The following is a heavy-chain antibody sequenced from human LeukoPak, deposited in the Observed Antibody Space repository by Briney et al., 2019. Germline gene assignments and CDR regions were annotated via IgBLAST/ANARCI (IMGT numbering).Heavy chain of an antibody. Sequence: SETLSLTCTVSGGSISSGGYYWSWIRQPPGKGLEWIGYIYHSGSTYYNPSLKSRVTISVDRSKNQFSLKLSSVTAADTAVYYCARGSRSPAAPGNWFDPWGQGTLVTVSS. D-gene: IGHD2-2*01. V-gene: IGHV4-30-2*01. J-gene: IGHJ5*02. CDR1: GGSISSGGYY. CDR3: ARGSRSPAAPGNWFDP. CDR2: IYHSGST.